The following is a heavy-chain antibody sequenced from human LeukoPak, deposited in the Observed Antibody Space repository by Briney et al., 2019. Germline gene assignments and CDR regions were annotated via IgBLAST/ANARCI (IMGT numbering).Heavy chain of an antibody. J-gene: IGHJ4*02. CDR3: ARDGSRSFPW. V-gene: IGHV1-46*01. CDR2: INPSGGST. D-gene: IGHD2-2*01. CDR1: GYTFTAYY. Sequence: ASVKVSCKASGYTFTAYYIHWLRQAPGQGLEWMGIINPSGGSTSYAQKFQGRVTMTRDTSTSTVYMELSSLRSEDTAVYYCARDGSRSFPWWGQGTLVTVSS.